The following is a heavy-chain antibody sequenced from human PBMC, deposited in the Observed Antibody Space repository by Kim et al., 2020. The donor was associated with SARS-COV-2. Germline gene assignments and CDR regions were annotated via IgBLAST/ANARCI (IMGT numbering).Heavy chain of an antibody. V-gene: IGHV3-30-3*01. Sequence: GGSLRLSCAASGFTFSSYAMHWVRQAPGKGLEWVAVISYDGSNKYYADSVKGRFTISRDNSKNTLYLQMNSLRAEDTAVYYCARGGVVAARVPTCYWGQG. CDR3: ARGGVVAARVPTCY. D-gene: IGHD2-15*01. CDR1: GFTFSSYA. J-gene: IGHJ4*02. CDR2: ISYDGSNK.